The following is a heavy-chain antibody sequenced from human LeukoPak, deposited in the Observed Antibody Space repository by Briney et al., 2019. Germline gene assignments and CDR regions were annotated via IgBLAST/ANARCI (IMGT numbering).Heavy chain of an antibody. CDR3: ARETPGFIEYIVVVPAAANYYMDV. Sequence: SETLSLTCTVSGGSISSYYWSWIRQPPGKGLEWIGYIYYSGSTNYNPSLKSRVTISVDTSKNQFPLKLSSVTAADTAVYYCARETPGFIEYIVVVPAAANYYMDVWGKGTTVTVSS. CDR1: GGSISSYY. V-gene: IGHV4-59*12. D-gene: IGHD2-2*01. CDR2: IYYSGST. J-gene: IGHJ6*03.